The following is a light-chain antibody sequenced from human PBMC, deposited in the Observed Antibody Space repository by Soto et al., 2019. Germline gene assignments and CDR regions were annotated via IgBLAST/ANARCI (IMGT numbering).Light chain of an antibody. J-gene: IGKJ4*01. Sequence: AIRMTQSPSSFSASTGDRVTITCRASQGITSHLAWYQQKPGKAPKLLIYAAYSLQSGVPSRFSGSVSGTDFTLTITSLQSEDFAIYYCQQYYSYPLTFGGGTKVDIK. CDR2: AAY. V-gene: IGKV1-8*01. CDR3: QQYYSYPLT. CDR1: QGITSH.